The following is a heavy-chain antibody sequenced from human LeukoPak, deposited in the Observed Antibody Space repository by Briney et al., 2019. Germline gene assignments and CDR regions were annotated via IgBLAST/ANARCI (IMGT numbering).Heavy chain of an antibody. J-gene: IGHJ5*02. D-gene: IGHD6-19*01. CDR2: INAANGNT. Sequence: ASVKVSCKTSGFTFTAYTMHWVRQAPGQRLEWMGWINAANGNTQYSQKFQGRVTITRDTSASTAYMELSSLRSEDTAVYYCARGAPIRVAVAATFDPWGQGTLVTVPS. CDR3: ARGAPIRVAVAATFDP. V-gene: IGHV1-3*01. CDR1: GFTFTAYT.